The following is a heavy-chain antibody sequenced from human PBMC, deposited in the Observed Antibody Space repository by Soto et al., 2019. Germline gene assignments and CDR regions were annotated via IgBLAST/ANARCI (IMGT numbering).Heavy chain of an antibody. CDR2: INPSGGST. V-gene: IGHV1-46*01. CDR1: GYTFTSYY. Sequence: GASVKVSCKASGYTFTSYYMHWVRQAPGQGLEWMGIINPSGGSTSYAQKFQGRVTMTRDTSTSTVYMELSSLRSEDTAVYYCARDLNYSNPVENWFDPWGQGTLVTVSS. CDR3: ARDLNYSNPVENWFDP. D-gene: IGHD4-4*01. J-gene: IGHJ5*02.